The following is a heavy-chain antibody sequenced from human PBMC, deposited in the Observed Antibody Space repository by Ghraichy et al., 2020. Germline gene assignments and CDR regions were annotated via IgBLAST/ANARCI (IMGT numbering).Heavy chain of an antibody. CDR1: GGSISSYY. J-gene: IGHJ4*02. V-gene: IGHV4-59*01. Sequence: SQTLSLTCTVSGGSISSYYWSWIRQPPGKGLEWIGYIYYSGSTNYNPSLKSRVTISVDTSKNQFSLKLSSVTAADTAVYYCASSVYYYDSSGYLVWGQGTLVTVSS. CDR3: ASSVYYYDSSGYLV. CDR2: IYYSGST. D-gene: IGHD3-22*01.